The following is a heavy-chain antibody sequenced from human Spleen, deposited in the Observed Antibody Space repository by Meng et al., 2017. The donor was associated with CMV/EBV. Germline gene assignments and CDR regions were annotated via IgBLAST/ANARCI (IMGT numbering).Heavy chain of an antibody. Sequence: GGSLRLSCAASGFTCISYSMNWVRQAPGKGLEWVSSISSGSDYIYYADSLEGRFTISRDNAKMSLYLQMNSLRVEDTAVYYCARSYRTIGRRLVGMDVWGQGTTVTVSS. CDR1: GFTCISYS. CDR2: ISSGSDYI. CDR3: ARSYRTIGRRLVGMDV. V-gene: IGHV3-21*01. J-gene: IGHJ6*02. D-gene: IGHD6-19*01.